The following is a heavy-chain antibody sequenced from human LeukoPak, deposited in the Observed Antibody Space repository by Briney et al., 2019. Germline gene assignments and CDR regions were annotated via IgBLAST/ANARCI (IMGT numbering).Heavy chain of an antibody. D-gene: IGHD6-13*01. CDR2: IYTSGST. J-gene: IGHJ5*02. CDR3: ARDEAFRYSSSWYCFDP. Sequence: SETLSLTCTVSGGSISSYYGSWVRQPAGKGLEGIGRIYTSGSTNYNPSLKSRVTMSVDTSKNQFSLKLSSETAADTAVYYCARDEAFRYSSSWYCFDPWGQGTLVTVSS. CDR1: GGSISSYY. V-gene: IGHV4-4*07.